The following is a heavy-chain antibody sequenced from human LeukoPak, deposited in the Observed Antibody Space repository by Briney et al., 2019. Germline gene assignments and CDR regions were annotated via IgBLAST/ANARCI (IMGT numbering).Heavy chain of an antibody. V-gene: IGHV3-30*18. D-gene: IGHD3-9*01. CDR2: IWYGGSNK. J-gene: IGHJ6*02. Sequence: PGRSLRLSCAASGFTFSSYGMHWVRQAPGKGLEWVAVIWYGGSNKYYADSVKGRFTISRDNSKNTLYLQMNSLRAEDTAVYYCAKDGLRYPLYGMDVWGQGTTVTVSS. CDR1: GFTFSSYG. CDR3: AKDGLRYPLYGMDV.